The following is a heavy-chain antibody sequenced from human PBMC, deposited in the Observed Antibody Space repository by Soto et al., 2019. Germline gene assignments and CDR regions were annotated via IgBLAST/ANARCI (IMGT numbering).Heavy chain of an antibody. D-gene: IGHD6-19*01. J-gene: IGHJ4*02. CDR2: ISSTGRTI. CDR1: GCTFSNYY. CDR3: ARSYSSGWEFDY. V-gene: IGHV3-11*01. Sequence: PWWSLRLSCLASGCTFSNYYMSWIRQAPGKGLEWVSYISSTGRTIYYADSVKGRFTVSRDNAQNSLSLKLNSLRVEDTAVYYCARSYSSGWEFDYWGPGTQVTVSS.